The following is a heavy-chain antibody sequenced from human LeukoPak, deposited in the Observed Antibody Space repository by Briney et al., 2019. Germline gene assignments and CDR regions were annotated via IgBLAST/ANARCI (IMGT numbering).Heavy chain of an antibody. D-gene: IGHD4-17*01. CDR1: GFTFDDYA. Sequence: PGGSPRLSCAASGFTFDDYAMHWVRQAPGKGLEWVSGISWNSGSIGYADSVKGRFTNSRDNAKNSLYLQMNSLRAEDMALYYCAKDILDGDYANDAFDIWGQGTMVTVSS. CDR3: AKDILDGDYANDAFDI. CDR2: ISWNSGSI. J-gene: IGHJ3*02. V-gene: IGHV3-9*03.